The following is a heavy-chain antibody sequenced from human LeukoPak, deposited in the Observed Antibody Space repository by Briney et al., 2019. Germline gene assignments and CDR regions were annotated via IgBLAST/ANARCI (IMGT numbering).Heavy chain of an antibody. V-gene: IGHV1-18*01. CDR1: GYTITTYC. CDR2: ISAYNGVS. D-gene: IGHD4-23*01. Sequence: ATVTVSSKASGYTITTYCMNWVRQAPGQGLEWMGWISAYNGVSKYAQKFQGRVTMTTETSTTTAYMELRSLRSDDTAVYYCARIAYGSNYLDRWGQGTLVTVSS. J-gene: IGHJ4*02. CDR3: ARIAYGSNYLDR.